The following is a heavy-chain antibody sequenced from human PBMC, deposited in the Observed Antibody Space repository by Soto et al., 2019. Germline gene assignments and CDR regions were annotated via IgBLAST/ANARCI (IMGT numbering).Heavy chain of an antibody. J-gene: IGHJ6*02. D-gene: IGHD3-9*01. CDR2: IYYSGST. Sequence: SETLSLTCTVSGGSISSSSYYWGWIHQPPGKGLEWIGSIYYSGSTYYNPSLKSRVTISVDTSKNQFSLKLSSVTAADTAVYYCSQMGLGYYYYGMDVWGQGTTVTVSS. CDR3: SQMGLGYYYYGMDV. CDR1: GGSISSSSYY. V-gene: IGHV4-39*01.